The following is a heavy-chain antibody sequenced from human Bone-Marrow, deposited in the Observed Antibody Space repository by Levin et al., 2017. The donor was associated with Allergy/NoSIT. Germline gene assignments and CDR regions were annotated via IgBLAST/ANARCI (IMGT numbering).Heavy chain of an antibody. J-gene: IGHJ6*02. D-gene: IGHD3-3*01. V-gene: IGHV3-7*01. CDR2: IKKDGSEK. CDR3: GSCGVANYYYSSGMDV. Sequence: GESLKISCAASGFSFNTYWMSWVRPAPGKGLEWVATIKKDGSEKYYVDSVKGRFSISRDNGKNSLYLQMNSLRAEDTAVYYGGSCGVANYYYSSGMDVWGQGTTVIVSS. CDR1: GFSFNTYW.